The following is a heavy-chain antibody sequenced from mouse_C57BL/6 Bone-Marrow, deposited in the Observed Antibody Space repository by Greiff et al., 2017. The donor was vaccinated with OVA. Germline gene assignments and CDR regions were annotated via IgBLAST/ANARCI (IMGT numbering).Heavy chain of an antibody. J-gene: IGHJ2*01. CDR2: IDPSDSYT. D-gene: IGHD2-4*01. CDR3: ARSVYYDYDDYFDY. Sequence: VQLQQPGAELVMPGASVKLSCKASGYTFTSYWMHWVKQRPGQGLEWIGEIDPSDSYTNYNQKFKGKSTLTVDKSSSTAYMQLSSLTSEDSAVYYCARSVYYDYDDYFDYWGQGTTLTVSS. CDR1: GYTFTSYW. V-gene: IGHV1-69*01.